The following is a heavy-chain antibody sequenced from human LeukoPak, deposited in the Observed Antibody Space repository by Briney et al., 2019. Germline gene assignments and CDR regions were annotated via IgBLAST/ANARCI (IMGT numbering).Heavy chain of an antibody. J-gene: IGHJ4*02. CDR2: INQDGSVK. V-gene: IGHV3-7*01. CDR3: SRSLEY. Sequence: GGSLRLSCTASAFTFSHYWMDWVRQAPGKGLEWVANINQDGSVKYYVDSVKGRFTISRDNTKNSLSLRMDSLRDDDTAVYYCSRSLEYSGQGTLVTVSS. CDR1: AFTFSHYW.